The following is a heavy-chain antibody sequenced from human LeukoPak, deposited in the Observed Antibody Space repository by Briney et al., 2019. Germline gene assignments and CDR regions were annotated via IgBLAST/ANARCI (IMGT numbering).Heavy chain of an antibody. CDR2: ISGSGGST. CDR3: ARDINPSAY. CDR1: GFTFRTYA. V-gene: IGHV3-23*01. Sequence: GGSLRLSCAASGFTFRTYAMNWVRQAPGKGLEWVSTISGSGGSTYYADSVKGRFTISRDNSKNTLYLQMNNLRAEDTALYFCARDINPSAYWGQGTLVTVSS. J-gene: IGHJ4*02.